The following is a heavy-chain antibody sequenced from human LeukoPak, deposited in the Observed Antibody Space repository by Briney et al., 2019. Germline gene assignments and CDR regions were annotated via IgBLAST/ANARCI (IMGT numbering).Heavy chain of an antibody. J-gene: IGHJ4*02. V-gene: IGHV3-33*01. CDR3: ARGYSSGWADYIDY. CDR1: GFTFSSYG. D-gene: IGHD6-19*01. CDR2: IWYDGSNK. Sequence: GGSLRLSCAASGFTFSSYGMHWVHQAPGKGLEWVAVIWYDGSNKYYADSVKGRFTISRDNSKNTLYLQMNSLRAEDTAVYYCARGYSSGWADYIDYWGQGTLVTVSS.